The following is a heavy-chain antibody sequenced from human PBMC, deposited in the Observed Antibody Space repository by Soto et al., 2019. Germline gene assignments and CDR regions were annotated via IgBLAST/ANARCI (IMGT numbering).Heavy chain of an antibody. CDR2: ISYDGSNK. CDR1: GFTFRSYG. Sequence: QVQLVESGGGVVQPGRSLRLSCAASGFTFRSYGMHWVRQAPAKGLEWVAVISYDGSNKYYADSVKGRFTISRDNSKNTLYLQMNSLRAEDTAVYYCAKGGVGSTSNAFDIWVQGTMVTVS. CDR3: AKGGVGSTSNAFDI. V-gene: IGHV3-30*18. D-gene: IGHD1-26*01. J-gene: IGHJ3*02.